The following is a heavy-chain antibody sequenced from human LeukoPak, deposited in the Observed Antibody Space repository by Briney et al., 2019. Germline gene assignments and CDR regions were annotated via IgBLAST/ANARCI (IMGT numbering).Heavy chain of an antibody. J-gene: IGHJ4*02. V-gene: IGHV3-9*01. D-gene: IGHD5-18*01. Sequence: PGRSLRLSCAASGLTFDDYAMHWVRQAPGKGLEWVSGISWNSGSIGYADSVKGRFTISRDNAKNSLYLQMNSLRAEDTALYYCAKGLDTGLDYWGQGTLVTVSS. CDR3: AKGLDTGLDY. CDR2: ISWNSGSI. CDR1: GLTFDDYA.